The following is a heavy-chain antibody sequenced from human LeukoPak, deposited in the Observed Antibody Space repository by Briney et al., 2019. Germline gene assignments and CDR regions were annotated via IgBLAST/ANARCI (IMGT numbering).Heavy chain of an antibody. CDR2: ISESGGET. CDR3: AKGIDSTGYYPFDY. Sequence: HPGGSLRLSCAASGFTFSSYAMSWVRQAPGKGLEWVSAISESGGETYHADSVKGRFTISRDTSKSTLYLQLNSLRAEDTAIYYCAKGIDSTGYYPFDYWGQGTLVTVSS. D-gene: IGHD3-22*01. V-gene: IGHV3-23*01. CDR1: GFTFSSYA. J-gene: IGHJ4*02.